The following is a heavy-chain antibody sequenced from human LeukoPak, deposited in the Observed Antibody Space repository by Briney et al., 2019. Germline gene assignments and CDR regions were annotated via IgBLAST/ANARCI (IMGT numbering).Heavy chain of an antibody. D-gene: IGHD6-19*01. CDR2: ISSSGSTI. CDR3: ARAVPTGYSSGWSVFDY. CDR1: GFTLSSYE. J-gene: IGHJ4*02. Sequence: PGGSLRLSCAASGFTLSSYEMNWVRQAPGKGLEWVSYISSSGSTIYYADSVKGRFTISRDNAKNSLYLQMNSLRAEDTAVYYCARAVPTGYSSGWSVFDYWGQGTLVTVSS. V-gene: IGHV3-48*03.